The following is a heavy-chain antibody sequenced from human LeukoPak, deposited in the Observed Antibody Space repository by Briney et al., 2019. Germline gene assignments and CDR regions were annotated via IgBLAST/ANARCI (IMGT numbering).Heavy chain of an antibody. CDR3: AGTPQWELHAFDI. J-gene: IGHJ3*02. V-gene: IGHV4-59*08. CDR2: IYYSGST. Sequence: PSETLSLTCTVSGGSISSYYWSWIRQPPGKGLEWIGYIYYSGSTNYNPSLKSRVTISVDTSKNQFSLKLSSVTAADTAVYYCAGTPQWELHAFDIWGQGTMVTVSS. D-gene: IGHD1-26*01. CDR1: GGSISSYY.